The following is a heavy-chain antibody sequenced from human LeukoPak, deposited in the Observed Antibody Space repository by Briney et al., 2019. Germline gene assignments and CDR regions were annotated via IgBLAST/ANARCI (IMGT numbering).Heavy chain of an antibody. CDR1: GGSISSYD. CDR3: ARDRGNQQDGMDV. D-gene: IGHD3-10*01. V-gene: IGHV4-59*01. J-gene: IGHJ6*02. CDR2: IYYSGST. Sequence: SETLSLTCTVSGGSISSYDWSWIRQPPGKGLECIGYIYYSGSTNYNPSLKSRVTISVDTSKNQFSLKLSSVTAADTAVYYCARDRGNQQDGMDVWGQGTTVTVSS.